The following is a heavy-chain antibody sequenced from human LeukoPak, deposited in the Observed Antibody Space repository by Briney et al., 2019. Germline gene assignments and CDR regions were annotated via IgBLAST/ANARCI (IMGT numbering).Heavy chain of an antibody. CDR3: ARSLGGGNLVAWFDP. D-gene: IGHD4-23*01. CDR1: GYTFTSYA. Sequence: GASVKVSCKASGYTFTSYAMHWVRQAPGQRLEWTGWINAGNGNTKYSQKFQGRVTITRDTSASTAYMELSSLRSEDTAVYYCARSLGGGNLVAWFDPWGQGTLVTVSS. J-gene: IGHJ5*02. CDR2: INAGNGNT. V-gene: IGHV1-3*01.